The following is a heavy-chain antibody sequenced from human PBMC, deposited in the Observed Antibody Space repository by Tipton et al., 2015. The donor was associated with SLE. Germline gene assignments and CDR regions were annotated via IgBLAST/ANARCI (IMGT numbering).Heavy chain of an antibody. CDR3: ASQVASFDY. J-gene: IGHJ4*02. V-gene: IGHV4-39*01. CDR2: IFYSGST. D-gene: IGHD5-12*01. Sequence: TLSLTCTVSGGSISSRSYHWGWIRQPPGKGLEWIGSIFYSGSTSYNPSLQSRVTISVDTSKNQFSLRLNSVTASDTAVYYCASQVASFDYWGQGTLVTVSS. CDR1: GGSISSRSYH.